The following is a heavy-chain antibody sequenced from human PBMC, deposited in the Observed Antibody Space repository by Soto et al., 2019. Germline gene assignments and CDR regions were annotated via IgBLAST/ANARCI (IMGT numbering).Heavy chain of an antibody. V-gene: IGHV4-31*03. CDR3: ARVLLRFGEPLWFDP. D-gene: IGHD3-10*01. CDR2: IYYSGNT. J-gene: IGHJ5*02. CDR1: GGSISSNDFY. Sequence: PSETLSLTCIVSGGSISSNDFYWSWIRQHPGKGLEWIGYIYYSGNTYYNPSLKSRVTILVDTSKNQFSLKVSSVTAADTAVYYCARVLLRFGEPLWFDPWGQGTLVTVSS.